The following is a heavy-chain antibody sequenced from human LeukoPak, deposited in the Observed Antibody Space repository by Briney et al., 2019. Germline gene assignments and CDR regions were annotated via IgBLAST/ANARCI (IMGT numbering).Heavy chain of an antibody. J-gene: IGHJ4*02. Sequence: PGGSLRLSCAASGFTFSSYAMNWVHQAPGKGLEWVSYISSSSSTIYYADSVKGRFTISRDNAKNSLYLQMNSLRDEDTAVYYCARTLGYYDSSGYGTDYWGQGTLVTVSS. CDR3: ARTLGYYDSSGYGTDY. V-gene: IGHV3-48*02. D-gene: IGHD3-22*01. CDR1: GFTFSSYA. CDR2: ISSSSSTI.